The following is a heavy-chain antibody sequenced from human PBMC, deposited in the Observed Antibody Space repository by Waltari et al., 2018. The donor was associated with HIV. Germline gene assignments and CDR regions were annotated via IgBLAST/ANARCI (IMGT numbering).Heavy chain of an antibody. V-gene: IGHV4-61*02. Sequence: QVQLQESGPGLVKPSQTLSLTCPVSGGSISSGSYYWSWNRQPAGKGLEWIGRIYTSGSTNYNPSLKSRVTISVDTSKNQFSLKLSSVTAADTAVYYCARRGIQLWFYAFDIWGQGTMVTVSS. CDR2: IYTSGST. J-gene: IGHJ3*02. CDR1: GGSISSGSYY. CDR3: ARRGIQLWFYAFDI. D-gene: IGHD5-18*01.